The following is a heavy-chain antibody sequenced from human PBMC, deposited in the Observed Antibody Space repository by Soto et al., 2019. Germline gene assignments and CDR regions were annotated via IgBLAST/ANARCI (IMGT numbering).Heavy chain of an antibody. Sequence: PGGSLRLSCVASGFTISSYAISWVRQAPGEGLAWVSTISGSGGGSHNLYYLDSVKARFTMSRDKATYTLYLHMNNLRAEDTAIYYCVKPSGHHPLHWFDAWGQGTLVTVSS. CDR2: ISGSGGGSHNL. V-gene: IGHV3-23*01. CDR3: VKPSGHHPLHWFDA. CDR1: GFTISSYA. D-gene: IGHD3-3*01. J-gene: IGHJ5*01.